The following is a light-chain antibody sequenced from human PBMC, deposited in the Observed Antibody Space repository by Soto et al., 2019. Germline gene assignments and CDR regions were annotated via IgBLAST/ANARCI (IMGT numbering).Light chain of an antibody. V-gene: IGKV3-15*01. Sequence: EMVMTQSPVTLSVSPGESATLSCRASQSVISNLAWYQQKPGQAPRLLIYGASTRATGIPDRFSGSGSGTEFSLTTSSLQSGDFAVYYCQQFNRWPFTFGPGTKVDIK. CDR1: QSVISN. CDR2: GAS. CDR3: QQFNRWPFT. J-gene: IGKJ3*01.